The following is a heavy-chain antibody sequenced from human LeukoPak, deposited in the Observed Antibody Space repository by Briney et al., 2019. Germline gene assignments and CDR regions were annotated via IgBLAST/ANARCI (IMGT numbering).Heavy chain of an antibody. J-gene: IGHJ4*02. V-gene: IGHV4-30-2*01. CDR2: IYHSGST. Sequence: SETLSLTCTVSGGSISSGGYYWSWIRQPPGKGLEWIWYIYHSGSTYYNPSLKSRVTISVDRSKNQFSLKLSSVTAADTAVYYCARTQRYIAAAERWGQGTLVTVSS. D-gene: IGHD6-13*01. CDR1: GGSISSGGYY. CDR3: ARTQRYIAAAER.